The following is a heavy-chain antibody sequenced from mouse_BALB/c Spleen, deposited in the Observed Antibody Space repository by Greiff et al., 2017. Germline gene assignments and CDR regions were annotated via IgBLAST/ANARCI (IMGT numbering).Heavy chain of an antibody. D-gene: IGHD2-3*01. V-gene: IGHV1S81*02. J-gene: IGHJ1*01. Sequence: QVQLQQSGAELVKPGASVKLSCKASGYTFTSYYMYWVKQRPGQGLEWIGEINPSNGGTNFNEKFKSKATLTVDKSSSTAYMQLGSLTSEDSAVYYCTRRAIYDGYFYWYFDVWGAGTTVTVSS. CDR3: TRRAIYDGYFYWYFDV. CDR2: INPSNGGT. CDR1: GYTFTSYY.